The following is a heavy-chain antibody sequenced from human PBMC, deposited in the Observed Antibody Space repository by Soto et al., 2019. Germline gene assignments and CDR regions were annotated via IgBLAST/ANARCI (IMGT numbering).Heavy chain of an antibody. CDR3: ASSSNYYYGMDV. J-gene: IGHJ6*02. CDR1: GFTFSTNG. CDR2: ISYDGSNK. D-gene: IGHD6-6*01. V-gene: IGHV3-30*03. Sequence: QVQLVESGGGVVQPGRSLRLSCAASGFTFSTNGMHWVRQAPGKGLEWVAVISYDGSNKYYADSVKGRFTISRDNSKNTLYLQMNSLRAEDTAVYYCASSSNYYYGMDVWGQGTTVTVSS.